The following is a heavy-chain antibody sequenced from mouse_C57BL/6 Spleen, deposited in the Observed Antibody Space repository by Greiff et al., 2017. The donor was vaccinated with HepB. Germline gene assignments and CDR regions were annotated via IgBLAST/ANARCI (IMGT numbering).Heavy chain of an antibody. V-gene: IGHV1-50*01. CDR3: ARCEVTTDFDY. J-gene: IGHJ2*01. Sequence: QVQLQQPGAELVKPGASVKLSCKASGYTFTSYWMQWVKQRPGQGLEWIGEIDPSDSYTNYNQKFKGKATLTVDTSSSTAYMQLSSLTSEDSAVYYCARCEVTTDFDYWGQGTTLTVSS. CDR1: GYTFTSYW. D-gene: IGHD2-5*01. CDR2: IDPSDSYT.